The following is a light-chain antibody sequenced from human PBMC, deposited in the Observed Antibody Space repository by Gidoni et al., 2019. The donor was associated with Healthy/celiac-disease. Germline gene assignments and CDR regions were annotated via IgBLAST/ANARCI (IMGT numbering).Light chain of an antibody. CDR3: QQYGSSPRLT. Sequence: EIVLTQSPGTLSLSPGERATLSCRASQSVSSSYLAWYQQKPGQAPRLLIYGASSRATGIPDRFSGSGSGTDFTLTISSLEPEDFAVYYCQQYGSSPRLTFXGXTKVEIK. J-gene: IGKJ4*01. V-gene: IGKV3-20*01. CDR1: QSVSSSY. CDR2: GAS.